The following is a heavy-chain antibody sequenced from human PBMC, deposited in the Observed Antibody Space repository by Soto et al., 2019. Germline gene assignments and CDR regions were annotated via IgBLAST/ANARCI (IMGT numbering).Heavy chain of an antibody. V-gene: IGHV3-15*01. Sequence: GGSLRLSCAASGFSFSIAWMTWVRQAPGKGLEWVGRIKSKGSGETADYAAPVTGRFTISRDDSKNTLYLQMNSLKTEDTAVYYCITTHSRTPARLYLDFWGQGPLVTVYS. J-gene: IGHJ4*02. CDR2: IKSKGSGETA. CDR1: GFSFSIAW. CDR3: ITTHSRTPARLYLDF. D-gene: IGHD3-3*01.